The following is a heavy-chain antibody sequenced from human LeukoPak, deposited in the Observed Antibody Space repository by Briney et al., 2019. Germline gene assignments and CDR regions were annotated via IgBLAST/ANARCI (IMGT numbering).Heavy chain of an antibody. D-gene: IGHD3-10*01. J-gene: IGHJ4*02. V-gene: IGHV1-2*02. Sequence: ASVKVSCKASGYTFTGYYMHWVRQAPGQGLEWMGWINPNSGGTNYAQKFQGRVTMTRDTSISTAYMELSRLRSDDTAVYYCATGVGIWFGELGYWGQGTLVTVSS. CDR3: ATGVGIWFGELGY. CDR1: GYTFTGYY. CDR2: INPNSGGT.